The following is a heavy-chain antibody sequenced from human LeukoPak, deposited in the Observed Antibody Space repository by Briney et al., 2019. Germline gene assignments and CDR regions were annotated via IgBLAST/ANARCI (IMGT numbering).Heavy chain of an antibody. CDR3: AKARADAFDI. J-gene: IGHJ3*02. Sequence: GGSLRLSCAASGFTFSSYWMHWVRQAPGKGLVWVSRINSDGSATYYADSVKGRFTISRDNAKNTLYLQINSLRAEDTAVYYCAKARADAFDIWGQGTKVTVSS. CDR1: GFTFSSYW. V-gene: IGHV3-74*01. CDR2: INSDGSAT.